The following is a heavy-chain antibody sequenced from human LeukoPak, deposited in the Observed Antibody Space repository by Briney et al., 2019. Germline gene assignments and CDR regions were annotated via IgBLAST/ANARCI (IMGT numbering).Heavy chain of an antibody. CDR3: AKDHGIAAAGLLDY. J-gene: IGHJ4*02. Sequence: PGGSLRLSCAASGFTFSSYAMSWVRQAPGKGLEWVSGISGSGGSTYYADSVKGRFTISRDNSKNTLHLQMNSLRAEDTAVYYCAKDHGIAAAGLLDYWGQGTLVTVSS. D-gene: IGHD6-13*01. CDR2: ISGSGGST. CDR1: GFTFSSYA. V-gene: IGHV3-23*01.